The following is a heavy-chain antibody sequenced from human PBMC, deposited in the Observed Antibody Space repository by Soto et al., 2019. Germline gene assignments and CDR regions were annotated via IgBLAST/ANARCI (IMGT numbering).Heavy chain of an antibody. CDR3: AKDFPSITVTTGGYFDY. CDR1: GFTFSSYA. D-gene: IGHD4-17*01. V-gene: IGHV3-23*01. CDR2: ISGSGGST. Sequence: GGSLRLSCAASGFTFSSYAMSWVRQAPGKGLEWVSAISGSGGSTYYADSVKGRFTISRDNSKNTLYLQMNSLRAEDTAVYYCAKDFPSITVTTGGYFDYWGQGTLVTVSS. J-gene: IGHJ4*02.